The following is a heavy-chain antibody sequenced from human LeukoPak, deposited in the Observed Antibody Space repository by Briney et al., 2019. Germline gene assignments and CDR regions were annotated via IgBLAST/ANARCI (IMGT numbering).Heavy chain of an antibody. CDR2: IYYSGST. CDR1: GGSISSSSYY. D-gene: IGHD3-22*01. Sequence: PSETLSLTCTVSGGSISSSSYYWGWIRQPPGKGLEWIGSIYYSGSTYYNPSLKSRVTISVDTSKNQFSLKLSSVTAADTAVYYCARDRYYYDSSGYYYRFFDYWGQGTLVTVSS. V-gene: IGHV4-39*07. CDR3: ARDRYYYDSSGYYYRFFDY. J-gene: IGHJ4*02.